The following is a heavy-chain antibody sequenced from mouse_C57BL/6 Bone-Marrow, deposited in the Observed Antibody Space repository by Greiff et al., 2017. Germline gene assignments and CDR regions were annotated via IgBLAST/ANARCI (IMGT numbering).Heavy chain of an antibody. CDR3: ARPIYYGNYVGDY. Sequence: QVQLQQSGPELVKPGASVKISCKASGYAFSSSWMNWVKQRPGKGLEWIGRIYPGDGDTNYNGKFKGKATLTAAKSSSTAYMQLSSLTSEDSAVYFCARPIYYGNYVGDYWGQGTTLTVSS. J-gene: IGHJ2*01. D-gene: IGHD2-1*01. CDR2: IYPGDGDT. V-gene: IGHV1-82*01. CDR1: GYAFSSSW.